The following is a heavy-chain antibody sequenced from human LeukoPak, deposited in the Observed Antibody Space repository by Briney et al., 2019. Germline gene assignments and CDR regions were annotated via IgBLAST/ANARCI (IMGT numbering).Heavy chain of an antibody. V-gene: IGHV7-4-1*02. CDR1: GYTFTSYA. D-gene: IGHD2-15*01. CDR3: ARADIVVVVAPGRNYYYYGMDV. J-gene: IGHJ6*02. Sequence: ASVKVSCKASGYTFTSYAMNWVRQAPGQGLEWMGWINTNTGNPTYAQGFTGRFVFSLDTSVSTAYLQISSLKAEDTAVYYSARADIVVVVAPGRNYYYYGMDVWGQGTTVTVSS. CDR2: INTNTGNP.